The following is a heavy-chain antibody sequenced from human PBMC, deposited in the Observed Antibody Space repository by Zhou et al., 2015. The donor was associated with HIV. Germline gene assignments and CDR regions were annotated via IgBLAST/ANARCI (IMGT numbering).Heavy chain of an antibody. CDR1: GGTFSSYA. Sequence: QVQLVQSGAEVKKPGSSVKVSCKASGGTFSSYAISWVRQAPGQGLEWMGGIIPIFGTANYAQKFQGRVTITADESTSTAYMELSSLRSEDTAVYYCARSPLRDCSSTSCFHPYYYGMDVWGQGTTVTVSS. D-gene: IGHD2-2*01. CDR3: ARSPLRDCSSTSCFHPYYYGMDV. J-gene: IGHJ6*02. V-gene: IGHV1-69*01. CDR2: IIPIFGTA.